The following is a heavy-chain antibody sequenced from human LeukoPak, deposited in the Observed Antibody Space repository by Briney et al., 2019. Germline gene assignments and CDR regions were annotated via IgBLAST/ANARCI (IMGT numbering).Heavy chain of an antibody. D-gene: IGHD5-12*01. V-gene: IGHV3-23*01. CDR1: GFTFSSYA. CDR2: ISGSGGST. Sequence: GGSLRLSCAASGFTFSSYAMSWVRQAPGKGLEWVSAISGSGGSTYYADSVKGRFTISRDNSKNTLYLQMNSLRAGDTAVYYCAKGPYSGYDSRYFDYWGQGTLVTVSS. CDR3: AKGPYSGYDSRYFDY. J-gene: IGHJ4*02.